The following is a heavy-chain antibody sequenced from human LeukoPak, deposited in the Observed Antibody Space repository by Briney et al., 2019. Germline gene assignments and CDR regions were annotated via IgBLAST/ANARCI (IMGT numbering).Heavy chain of an antibody. CDR1: GGSISSYY. D-gene: IGHD2-15*01. CDR3: ARTTEGYCRGRSCYSYYYYMDV. J-gene: IGHJ6*03. Sequence: PSETLSLTCTVSGGSISSYYWSWIRQPAGKGLEWIGRIYTSGSTNYNPSLKSRVTISVDTSKNQFSLKLSSVTAADTAVYYCARTTEGYCRGRSCYSYYYYMDVWGKGTTVTVSS. V-gene: IGHV4-4*07. CDR2: IYTSGST.